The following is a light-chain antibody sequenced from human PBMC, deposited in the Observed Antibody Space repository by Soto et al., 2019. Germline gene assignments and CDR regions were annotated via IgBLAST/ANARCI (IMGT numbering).Light chain of an antibody. CDR1: QTISSD. CDR3: QQRSNWPIT. J-gene: IGKJ5*01. V-gene: IGKV3-11*01. CDR2: GAS. Sequence: EIVMTQFPATLSVSPGERATLSCRASQTISSDLAWYQQKPGQAPRLLVYGASTRATGIPGRFSGSGSGTDFTLTISSLEPEDFAVYYCQQRSNWPITFGQGTRLEIK.